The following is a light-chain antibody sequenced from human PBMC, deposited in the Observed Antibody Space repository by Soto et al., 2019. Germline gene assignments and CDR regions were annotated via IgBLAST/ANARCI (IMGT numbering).Light chain of an antibody. CDR1: QSIDSW. J-gene: IGKJ1*01. Sequence: DIQMTQSPSTLSASVGDRLTITCRASQSIDSWLAWYQQKPGKATQLLIYKASSLESGVPSRLSGSGSGTEFTLTISSLQPEDFATYYCHQYYTVWTFGQGTRVEIK. CDR3: HQYYTVWT. V-gene: IGKV1-5*03. CDR2: KAS.